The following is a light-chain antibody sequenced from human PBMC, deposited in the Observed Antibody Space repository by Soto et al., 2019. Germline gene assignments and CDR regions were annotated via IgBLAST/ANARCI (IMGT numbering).Light chain of an antibody. CDR1: QRLLSSY. CDR2: DAA. J-gene: IGKJ4*01. V-gene: IGKV3-20*01. CDR3: QQFGRSVT. Sequence: EIVLTQSPATLSLSPGEGATLSCRASQRLLSSYLVWYQQRPGQAPRLLIYDAATRAPGIPDRFSGGGSGTDFILTITRLEPEDFAVYYCQQFGRSVTFGGGTRVEI.